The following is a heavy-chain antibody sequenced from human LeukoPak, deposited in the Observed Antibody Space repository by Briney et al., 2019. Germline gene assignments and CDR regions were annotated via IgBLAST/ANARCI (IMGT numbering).Heavy chain of an antibody. CDR2: TYYRYKWYN. D-gene: IGHD5-12*01. CDR3: ARDGGATKINWFDP. CDR1: GDSVSSNSAA. J-gene: IGHJ5*02. Sequence: SQTLSLTCAISGDSVSSNSAAWNWIRQSPSRGLEWLGRTYYRYKWYNDYAVSVKSRITINPDTSKNQFSLQLNSVTPEDTAVYYCARDGGATKINWFDPWGQGTLVTVSS. V-gene: IGHV6-1*01.